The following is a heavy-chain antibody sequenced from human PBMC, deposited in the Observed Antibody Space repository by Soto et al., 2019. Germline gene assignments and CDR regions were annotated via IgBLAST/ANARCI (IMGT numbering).Heavy chain of an antibody. CDR2: ISPSGSDK. Sequence: GGSLRLSCAASGFAFSNYAMTWVRQARGKGLEWVSSISPSGSDKYYADSVKGRFTISRDNSKNTLYLQMNSLRAEDTAVYYCARDIRGYSYGAVDYWGQGTLVTVSS. CDR1: GFAFSNYA. J-gene: IGHJ4*02. CDR3: ARDIRGYSYGAVDY. D-gene: IGHD5-18*01. V-gene: IGHV3-23*01.